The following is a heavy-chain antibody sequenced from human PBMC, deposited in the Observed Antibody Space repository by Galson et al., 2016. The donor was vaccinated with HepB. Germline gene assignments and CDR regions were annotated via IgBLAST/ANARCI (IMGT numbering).Heavy chain of an antibody. CDR1: GSTFSNLA. Sequence: SLRLSCAASGSTFSNLAMSWVRQAPGKGPEWVSTVSASASTTNYADSVKGRFTISRDNSKNTLYLQMNTLRAEDTAVYYCANPRWFGSGSYFDYWGQGTLVIVSS. CDR2: VSASASTT. CDR3: ANPRWFGSGSYFDY. D-gene: IGHD3-10*01. J-gene: IGHJ4*02. V-gene: IGHV3-23*01.